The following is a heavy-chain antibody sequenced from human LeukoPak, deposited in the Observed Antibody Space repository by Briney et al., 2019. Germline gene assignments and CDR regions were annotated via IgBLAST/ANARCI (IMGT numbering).Heavy chain of an antibody. CDR2: IYTSGST. CDR1: GGSISSYY. J-gene: IGHJ6*03. V-gene: IGHV4-4*07. D-gene: IGHD3-3*01. CDR3: ARGGLTIFGVVNYMDV. Sequence: PSETLSLTCTVSGGSISSYYWSWIRQPAGKGLEWIGRIYTSGSTNYNPSLKSRVTMSVDTSKNQFSLKLSSVTAADTAVYYCARGGLTIFGVVNYMDVWGKGTTVTVSS.